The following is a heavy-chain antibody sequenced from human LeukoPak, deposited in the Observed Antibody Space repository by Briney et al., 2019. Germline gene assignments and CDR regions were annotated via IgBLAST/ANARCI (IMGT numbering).Heavy chain of an antibody. CDR2: ISAYNGNT. Sequence: GASVKVSCKASGYTFTSYDINWVRQAPGQGLEWMGWISAYNGNTNYAQKLQGRVTMTTDTSTSTAYMELRSLRSDDTAVYYCARDRPITVLRFLENWGQGTLVTVSS. CDR1: GYTFTSYD. J-gene: IGHJ4*02. CDR3: ARDRPITVLRFLEN. D-gene: IGHD3-3*01. V-gene: IGHV1-18*01.